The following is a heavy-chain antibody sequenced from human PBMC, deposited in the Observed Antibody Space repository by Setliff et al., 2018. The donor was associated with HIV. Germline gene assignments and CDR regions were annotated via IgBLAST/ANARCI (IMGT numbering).Heavy chain of an antibody. Sequence: SETLSLTCGIYGGSFSDYYWSWIRQPPGKGLEWIGEIDHRGRPKYNPSLNSRVTISRDNSKNTLYLQMGSLRAEDMAVYYCARGYSSSWYAWESYWYFDLWGRGTLVTVSS. CDR2: IDHRGRP. J-gene: IGHJ2*01. CDR3: ARGYSSSWYAWESYWYFDL. V-gene: IGHV4-34*01. CDR1: GGSFSDYY. D-gene: IGHD6-13*01.